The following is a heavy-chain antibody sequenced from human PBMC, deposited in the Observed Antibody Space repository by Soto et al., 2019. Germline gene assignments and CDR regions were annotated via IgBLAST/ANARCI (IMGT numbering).Heavy chain of an antibody. D-gene: IGHD1-1*01. Sequence: EVQLLESGGGLLQPGGSLRLSCAASGFTFSSVAMAWVRQAPGKGLEWVSSITDSGGSTDYADSVKGRFTISRDNSRNTLYLQMNSLRADDTAVYYCAKLYWNPRYFDYWGQGTRVTISS. CDR3: AKLYWNPRYFDY. V-gene: IGHV3-23*01. CDR1: GFTFSSVA. J-gene: IGHJ4*02. CDR2: ITDSGGST.